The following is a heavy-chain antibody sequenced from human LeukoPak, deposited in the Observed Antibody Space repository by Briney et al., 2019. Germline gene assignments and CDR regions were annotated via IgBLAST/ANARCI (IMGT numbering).Heavy chain of an antibody. CDR2: ISSSSSYI. V-gene: IGHV3-21*01. Sequence: GGSLRLSCAASGFTFSSYSMNWVRQAPGKGLEWVSSISSSSSYIYYADSVKGRFTISRDNAKNSLYLQMNSLRAEDTAVYYCARESREGGFDYWGQGTLVTVSS. CDR1: GFTFSSYS. J-gene: IGHJ4*02. D-gene: IGHD3-16*01. CDR3: ARESREGGFDY.